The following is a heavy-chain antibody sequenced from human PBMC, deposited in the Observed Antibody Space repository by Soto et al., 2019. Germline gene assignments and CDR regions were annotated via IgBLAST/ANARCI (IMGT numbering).Heavy chain of an antibody. V-gene: IGHV4-30-2*01. J-gene: IGHJ4*02. D-gene: IGHD4-17*01. CDR1: GGSISSGGYS. Sequence: PSETLSLTCAVSGGSISSGGYSWSWIRQPPGKGLEWIGYIYHSGSTYYNPSLKSRVTISVDRSKNQFSLKLSSVTAADTAVYYCARVYGGNLLDYWGQGTLVTVSS. CDR2: IYHSGST. CDR3: ARVYGGNLLDY.